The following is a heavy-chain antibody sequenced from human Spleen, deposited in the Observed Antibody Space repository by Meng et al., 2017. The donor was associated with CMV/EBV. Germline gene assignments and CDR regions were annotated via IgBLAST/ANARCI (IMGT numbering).Heavy chain of an antibody. CDR2: ISSSGSTI. Sequence: GESLKISCAASGFTFSSYSMNWVRQAPGKGLEWVSYISSSGSTIYYADSVKGRFTISRDNAKNSLYLQMNSLTAEDTAVYYCARDFWSGYYTGLGFDYWGQGTLVTVSS. V-gene: IGHV3-48*04. D-gene: IGHD3-3*01. J-gene: IGHJ4*02. CDR3: ARDFWSGYYTGLGFDY. CDR1: GFTFSSYS.